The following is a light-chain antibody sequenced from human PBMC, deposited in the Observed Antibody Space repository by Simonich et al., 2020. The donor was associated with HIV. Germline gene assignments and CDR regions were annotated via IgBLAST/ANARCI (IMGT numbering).Light chain of an antibody. CDR3: SSYTSSSTLV. CDR2: DVT. V-gene: IGLV2-8*01. J-gene: IGLJ3*02. Sequence: QSALTQPPSASGSPGQSVTISCTGTSCDVGGYNYVSWYQQHPGKAPKVMIYDVTKRPSGVPDRFSGSKSGNTASLTVSGLQAEDEADYYCSSYTSSSTLVFGGGTKLTVL. CDR1: SCDVGGYNY.